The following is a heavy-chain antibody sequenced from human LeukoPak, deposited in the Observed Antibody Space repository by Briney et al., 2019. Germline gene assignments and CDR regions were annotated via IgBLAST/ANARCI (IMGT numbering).Heavy chain of an antibody. D-gene: IGHD2-2*01. Sequence: GESLKISCKGSGYSFTSYWIGWVRQLPGKGLEWMGIIYPGDSDTRYSPSFQGQVTISADKSISTAYLLWSSLKASDTAMYYCARQYCTSTSCYSGIDYWGQGTLVTVPS. V-gene: IGHV5-51*01. CDR3: ARQYCTSTSCYSGIDY. CDR2: IYPGDSDT. J-gene: IGHJ4*02. CDR1: GYSFTSYW.